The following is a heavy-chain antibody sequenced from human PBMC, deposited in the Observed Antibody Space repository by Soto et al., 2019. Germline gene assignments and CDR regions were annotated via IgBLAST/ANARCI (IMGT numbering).Heavy chain of an antibody. CDR2: IKTDGSLT. Sequence: EAQLVQSGGGLVQPGGSMRLSCTASGFTFSSYWMHWVRQAPGKGLGWVSSIKTDGSLTPYADSVKGRFTISRDNAKKTAYLQMNSLRAEDTAVYYCARDEGVPMFRGYDNWGQGTLVAVSS. CDR1: GFTFSSYW. J-gene: IGHJ4*02. CDR3: ARDEGVPMFRGYDN. D-gene: IGHD3-10*01. V-gene: IGHV3-74*03.